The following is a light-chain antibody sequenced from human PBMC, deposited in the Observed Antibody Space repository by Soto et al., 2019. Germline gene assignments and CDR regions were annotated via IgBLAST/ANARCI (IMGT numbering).Light chain of an antibody. CDR3: SSYTSSSTLRV. CDR1: SSDVGGYNY. J-gene: IGLJ2*01. Sequence: QSALTQPASVSGSPGQSITISCTGTSSDVGGYNYVSWYQKHPGKAPKLMIYEVSNRPSGVSNRFSGSKSGNTASLTISGLQAEDEADYYCSSYTSSSTLRVFGGGTKLTVL. V-gene: IGLV2-14*01. CDR2: EVS.